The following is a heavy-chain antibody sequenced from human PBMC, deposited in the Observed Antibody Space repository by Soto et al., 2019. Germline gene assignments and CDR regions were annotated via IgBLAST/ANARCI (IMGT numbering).Heavy chain of an antibody. D-gene: IGHD5-18*01. CDR2: IYPGDSDT. CDR1: GYSFTSYW. V-gene: IGHV5-51*01. Sequence: GESLKISCKGSGYSFTSYWIGWVRQMPGKGLEWMGIIYPGDSDTRYSPSSQGQVTISADKSISTAYLQWSSLKASDTAMYYCARRGYSYGYPDTYGMDVWGQGTTVTVSS. CDR3: ARRGYSYGYPDTYGMDV. J-gene: IGHJ6*02.